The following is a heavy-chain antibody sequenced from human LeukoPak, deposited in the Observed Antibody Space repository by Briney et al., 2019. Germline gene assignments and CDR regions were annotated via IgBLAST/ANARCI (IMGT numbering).Heavy chain of an antibody. Sequence: SVKVSCKASGGTFSSYSINWVRQAPGQGVEWLVSIIPILPAANSPQKLQDTVTIPADESTSTVYMELSSLRSEDTAVYYCASEHDYGGNPFDYWGQGTLVTVSS. V-gene: IGHV1-69*11. J-gene: IGHJ4*02. CDR1: GGTFSSYS. D-gene: IGHD4-23*01. CDR2: IIPILPAA. CDR3: ASEHDYGGNPFDY.